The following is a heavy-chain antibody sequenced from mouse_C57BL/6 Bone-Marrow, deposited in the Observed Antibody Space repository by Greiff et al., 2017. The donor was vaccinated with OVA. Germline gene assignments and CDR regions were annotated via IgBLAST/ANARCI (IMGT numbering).Heavy chain of an antibody. Sequence: EVKLEESGEGLVKPGGSLKLSCAASGFTFSSYAMSWVRQTPEKRLEWVAYISSGGDYIYYADTVKGRFTISRDNARNTLYLQMSSLKSEDTAMYYCTRDAPVRRGAMDYWGQGTSVTVSS. CDR2: ISSGGDYI. V-gene: IGHV5-9-1*02. J-gene: IGHJ4*01. CDR1: GFTFSSYA. D-gene: IGHD1-1*01. CDR3: TRDAPVRRGAMDY.